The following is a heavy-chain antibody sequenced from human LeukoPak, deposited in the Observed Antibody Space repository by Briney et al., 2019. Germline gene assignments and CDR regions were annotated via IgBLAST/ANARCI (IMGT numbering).Heavy chain of an antibody. Sequence: PSETLSLTCTVSGGSISSYYWSWIRQPPGKGLEWIGYIYYSGSTNYNPSLKSRVTISVDTSKNQFSLKLSSVTAADTAVYYCARDISRSRYYYGSGPMDVWGKGTTVTISS. J-gene: IGHJ6*03. D-gene: IGHD3-10*01. CDR3: ARDISRSRYYYGSGPMDV. CDR1: GGSISSYY. V-gene: IGHV4-59*01. CDR2: IYYSGST.